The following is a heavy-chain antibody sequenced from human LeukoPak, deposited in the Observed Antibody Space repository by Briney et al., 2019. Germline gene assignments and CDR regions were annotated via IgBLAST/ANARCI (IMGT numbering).Heavy chain of an antibody. J-gene: IGHJ4*02. CDR1: GGSFSSYV. V-gene: IGHV1-69*04. CDR2: IIPTLAIA. Sequence: ASVKVSCKASGGSFSSYVINWVRQAHGQGLEWMGRIIPTLAIANYAQKFQGRVTITADKSTSTAYIELRSLRSDDTAVYYCARGTTTFDYWGQGTLVTVSS. D-gene: IGHD1-7*01. CDR3: ARGTTTFDY.